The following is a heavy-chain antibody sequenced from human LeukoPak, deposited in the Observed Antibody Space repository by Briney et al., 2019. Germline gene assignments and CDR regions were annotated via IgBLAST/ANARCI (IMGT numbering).Heavy chain of an antibody. CDR1: GFTFSSYS. J-gene: IGHJ4*02. D-gene: IGHD2-21*01. CDR2: ISSSSSTI. CDR3: ARANSKYCGGDCSIGGYFDY. Sequence: GGSLRLSCAASGFTFSSYSMNWVRQAPGKGLEWVSYISSSSSTIYYADSVKGRFTISRDNAKNSLYLQMNSLRAEDTAVYYGARANSKYCGGDCSIGGYFDYWGQGTLVTVSS. V-gene: IGHV3-48*01.